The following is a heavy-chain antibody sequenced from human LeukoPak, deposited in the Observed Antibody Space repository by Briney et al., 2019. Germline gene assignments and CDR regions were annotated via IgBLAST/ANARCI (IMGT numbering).Heavy chain of an antibody. V-gene: IGHV6-1*01. J-gene: IGHJ5*02. D-gene: IGHD3-10*01. CDR3: ARGLPYYYGSGSYYNRNWFDP. CDR2: TYYRSKWYN. CDR1: GDSVSSNSAA. Sequence: SQTLSLTCAISGDSVSSNSAAWNWIRQSPSRGLEWLGRTYYRSKWYNDYAVSVKSRITINPDTSKNQFSLKLSSVTAADTAVYYCARGLPYYYGSGSYYNRNWFDPWGQGTLVTVSS.